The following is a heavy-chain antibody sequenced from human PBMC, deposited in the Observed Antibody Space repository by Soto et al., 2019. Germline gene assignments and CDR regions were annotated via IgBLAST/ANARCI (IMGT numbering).Heavy chain of an antibody. D-gene: IGHD1-26*01. Sequence: QVQLQQWGAGLLKPSETLSLTCAVSGGSFSGYYWSWIRLPPGKGLEWIGQINDSGDTLYSPSLKSRVSISVVTSKRQFSLRLNALTAVDTAVYYCARGQRIVGASRLLTPLDFWGQGTLVTVSS. J-gene: IGHJ4*02. V-gene: IGHV4-34*01. CDR2: INDSGDT. CDR3: ARGQRIVGASRLLTPLDF. CDR1: GGSFSGYY.